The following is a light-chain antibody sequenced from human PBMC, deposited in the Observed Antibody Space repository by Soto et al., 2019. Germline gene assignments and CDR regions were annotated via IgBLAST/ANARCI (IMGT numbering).Light chain of an antibody. J-gene: IGKJ1*01. Sequence: EIVLTQSPATLSLSPGERATRSCRASQSIGNYLAWCQQQPGQAPRLFIYDASNRATGIPARFSGSGFGTDVTLTITILETEDFAVYYWQRFGTSPPWTFGQGTKVDIK. CDR1: QSIGNY. CDR3: QRFGTSPPWT. CDR2: DAS. V-gene: IGKV3-11*01.